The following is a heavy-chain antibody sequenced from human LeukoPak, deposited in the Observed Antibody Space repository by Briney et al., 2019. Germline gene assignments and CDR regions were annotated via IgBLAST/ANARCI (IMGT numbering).Heavy chain of an antibody. D-gene: IGHD6-13*01. CDR3: AREVAAGTNWFDP. J-gene: IGHJ5*02. Sequence: ASVKVSCKASGYTFTGYYMHWVRQAPGQGLERMGWINPNSGGTNYAQKFQGRVTMTRDTSISTAYMELSRLRSDDTAVYYCAREVAAGTNWFDPWGQGTLVTVSS. CDR2: INPNSGGT. CDR1: GYTFTGYY. V-gene: IGHV1-2*02.